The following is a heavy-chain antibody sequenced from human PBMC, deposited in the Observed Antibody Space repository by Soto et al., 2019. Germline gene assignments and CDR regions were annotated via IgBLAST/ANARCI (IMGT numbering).Heavy chain of an antibody. Sequence: GGSLRLSCAASGLTFSSYWMSWVRQAPGKGLEWVANIKQDGSEKYYVDSVKGRFTISRDNSKNSLYLQMNSLRAEDTAVYYCARTQGGYCSGGSCPHFEYWGQGTLVTVSS. CDR2: IKQDGSEK. D-gene: IGHD2-15*01. J-gene: IGHJ4*02. V-gene: IGHV3-7*01. CDR1: GLTFSSYW. CDR3: ARTQGGYCSGGSCPHFEY.